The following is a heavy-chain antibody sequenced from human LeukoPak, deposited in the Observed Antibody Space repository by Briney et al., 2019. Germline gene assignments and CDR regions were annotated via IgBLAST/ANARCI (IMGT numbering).Heavy chain of an antibody. Sequence: GGSLRLSCAASGFTVSSYYMNWVRQAPGKGLEWVSVIYTGGNAYYADSVRGRFNISRDSSNNTLFLQMNSLRGEDSAVYYCARETLGSGLDYWGQGTLVTVSS. CDR3: ARETLGSGLDY. D-gene: IGHD1-14*01. J-gene: IGHJ4*02. CDR2: IYTGGNA. V-gene: IGHV3-66*01. CDR1: GFTVSSYY.